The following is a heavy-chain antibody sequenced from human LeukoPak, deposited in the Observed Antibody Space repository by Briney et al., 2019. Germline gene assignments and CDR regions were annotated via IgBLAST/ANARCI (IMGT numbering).Heavy chain of an antibody. CDR1: GGSISSYY. CDR2: IYTSGST. CDR3: ARSIGGYYYDSSGTFDY. V-gene: IGHV4-4*09. Sequence: SETLSLTCTVSGGSISSYYWSWIRQPPGKGLEWIGYIYTSGSTNYNPSLKSRVTISVDTSKNQFSLKLSSVTAADTAVYYCARSIGGYYYDSSGTFDYWGPGTLVTVSS. D-gene: IGHD3-22*01. J-gene: IGHJ4*02.